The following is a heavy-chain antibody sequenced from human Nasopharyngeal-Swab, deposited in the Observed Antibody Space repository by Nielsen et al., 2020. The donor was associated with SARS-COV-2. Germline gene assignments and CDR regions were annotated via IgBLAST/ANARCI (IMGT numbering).Heavy chain of an antibody. J-gene: IGHJ4*02. CDR2: IYYSGST. D-gene: IGHD4-17*01. CDR3: ARRPQMTTVDY. V-gene: IGHV4-39*01. CDR1: GGSFSSRNSY. Sequence: SETLSLTCTVSGGSFSSRNSYGGWIRQPPGKGLEWIGSIYYSGSTYYNPSLKSRVTISVDTSKNQFSLKLSSVTAADTAVYYCARRPQMTTVDYWGQGTLVTVSS.